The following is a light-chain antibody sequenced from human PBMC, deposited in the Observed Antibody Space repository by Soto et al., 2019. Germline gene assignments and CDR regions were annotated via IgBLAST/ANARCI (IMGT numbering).Light chain of an antibody. CDR2: DAS. CDR1: QSVSNN. CDR3: QQYNNWPRT. V-gene: IGKV3-15*01. Sequence: EVVMTQSPGSLSVSPGERATLSCRASQSVSNNLVWYQQKPGQAPSLLIYDASTRATGIPVRFSGSGSGTEFTLTISSLQSEDFAVYYCQQYNNWPRTFGQGTKVEIK. J-gene: IGKJ1*01.